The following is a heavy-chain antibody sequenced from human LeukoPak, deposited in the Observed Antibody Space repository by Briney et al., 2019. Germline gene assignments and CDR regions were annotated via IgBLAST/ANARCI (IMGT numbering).Heavy chain of an antibody. V-gene: IGHV3-23*01. Sequence: PGGSLRLSCAASGFTFSSYAMSWVRQAPGKGLEWVSAISGSGGSTYYEYSVKGRFTISRDNSKNTLYLKMNSLRAEDTAVYYCARKFGFSSSWYYGRHYFDYWGQGTLVTVSS. CDR2: ISGSGGST. CDR3: ARKFGFSSSWYYGRHYFDY. CDR1: GFTFSSYA. J-gene: IGHJ4*02. D-gene: IGHD6-13*01.